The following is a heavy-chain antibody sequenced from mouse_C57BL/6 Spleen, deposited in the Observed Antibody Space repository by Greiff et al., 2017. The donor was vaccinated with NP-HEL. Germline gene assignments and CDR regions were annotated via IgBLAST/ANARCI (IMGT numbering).Heavy chain of an antibody. Sequence: DVMLVESGGDLVKPGGSLKLSCAASGFTFSSYGMSWVRQTPDKRLEWVATISSSGSYTYYPDSLKGRFTITRDNAKNTLYLKMSSLKSEDTAMYYYARGITTVVATGAMDYWGQGTSVTVSS. D-gene: IGHD1-1*01. CDR3: ARGITTVVATGAMDY. CDR2: ISSSGSYT. J-gene: IGHJ4*01. CDR1: GFTFSSYG. V-gene: IGHV5-6*02.